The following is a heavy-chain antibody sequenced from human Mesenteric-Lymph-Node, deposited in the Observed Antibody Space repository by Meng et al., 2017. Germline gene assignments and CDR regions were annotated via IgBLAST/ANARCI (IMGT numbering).Heavy chain of an antibody. CDR3: ARVPYGSGSYYNGLYYFDY. CDR1: GGSISSGGYY. CDR2: IYASGST. V-gene: IGHV4-61*02. Sequence: SETLSLTCTVSGGSISSGGYYWRWIRQPAGKGLEWIGRIYASGSTNSNPSLKSRVTMSIDTSKNQFSLKLSSVTAADTAVYYCARVPYGSGSYYNGLYYFDYWGQGTLVTVSS. D-gene: IGHD3-10*01. J-gene: IGHJ4*02.